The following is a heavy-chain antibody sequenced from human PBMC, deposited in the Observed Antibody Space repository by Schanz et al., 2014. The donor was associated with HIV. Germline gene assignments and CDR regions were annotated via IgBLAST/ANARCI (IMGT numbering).Heavy chain of an antibody. V-gene: IGHV3-33*06. J-gene: IGHJ6*02. CDR2: MWYDGSKK. CDR3: AKMEMAIVRWYYGMDV. CDR1: GFTFSSSG. Sequence: QLQLVESGGGVVQPGRSLRLSCTASGFTFSSSGMHWVRQAPGKGLEWVAAMWYDGSKKYYADSVKGRFTISRDNSKNTLYLEMNSLRAEDTAVYYCAKMEMAIVRWYYGMDVWGQGTTVTVSS. D-gene: IGHD3-16*02.